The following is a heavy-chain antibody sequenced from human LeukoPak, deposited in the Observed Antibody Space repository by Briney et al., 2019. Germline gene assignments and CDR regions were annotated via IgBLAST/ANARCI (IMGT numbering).Heavy chain of an antibody. Sequence: GGSLRLSCAASGFTFSDYYMSWIRQAPGKGLEWVSYISSSGSTIYYADSVKGRFTIPRDNAKNSLYLQMNSLRAEDTAVYYCARDADIAVAGTEGYWGQGTLVTVSS. J-gene: IGHJ4*02. V-gene: IGHV3-11*01. D-gene: IGHD6-19*01. CDR3: ARDADIAVAGTEGY. CDR2: ISSSGSTI. CDR1: GFTFSDYY.